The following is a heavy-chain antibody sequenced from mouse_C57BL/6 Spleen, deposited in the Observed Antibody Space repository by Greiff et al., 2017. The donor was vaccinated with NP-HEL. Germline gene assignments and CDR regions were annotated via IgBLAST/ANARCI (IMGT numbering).Heavy chain of an antibody. Sequence: VQLQQPGAELVMPGASVKLSCKASGYTFTSYWMHWVKQRPGQGLEWIGEIDPSDSYTNYNQKFKGKATLTVDKSSSTASMQLSSLTSEDSAVYYCAREGGGAMDYWGQGTSVTVSS. CDR1: GYTFTSYW. J-gene: IGHJ4*01. D-gene: IGHD1-1*02. CDR3: AREGGGAMDY. V-gene: IGHV1-69*01. CDR2: IDPSDSYT.